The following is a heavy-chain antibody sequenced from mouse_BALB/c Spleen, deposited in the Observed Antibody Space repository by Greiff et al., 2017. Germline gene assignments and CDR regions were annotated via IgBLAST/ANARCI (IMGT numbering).Heavy chain of an antibody. Sequence: QVHVKQSGAELVRPGTSVKMSCKAAGYTFTNYWIGWVKQRPGHGLEWIGDIYPGGGYTNYNEKFKGKATLTADTSSSTAYMQLSSLTSEDSAIYYCARSIETLIYYDYSWFAYWGQGTLVTVSA. CDR1: GYTFTNYW. J-gene: IGHJ3*01. D-gene: IGHD2-4*01. CDR3: ARSIETLIYYDYSWFAY. V-gene: IGHV1-63*02. CDR2: IYPGGGYT.